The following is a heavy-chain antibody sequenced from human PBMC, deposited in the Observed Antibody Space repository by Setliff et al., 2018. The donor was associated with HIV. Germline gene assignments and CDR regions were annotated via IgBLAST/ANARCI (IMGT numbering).Heavy chain of an antibody. D-gene: IGHD2-15*01. J-gene: IGHJ4*02. V-gene: IGHV4-59*01. CDR1: GGSISSYY. CDR3: ARDAGGSVGNYYFDY. CDR2: IYYSGST. Sequence: KTSETLSLTCSVSGGSISSYYWSWIRQPTGKGLEWIGYIYYSGSTNYNPSLKNRVTISIDTSKKQFSLNLSSVTASDTAVYYCARDAGGSVGNYYFDYWGQGTLVTVSS.